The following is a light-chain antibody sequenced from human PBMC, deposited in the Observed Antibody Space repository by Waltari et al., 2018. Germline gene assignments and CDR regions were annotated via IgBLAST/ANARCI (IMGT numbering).Light chain of an antibody. CDR2: QDN. V-gene: IGLV3-1*01. CDR3: QAWDSSTVV. CDR1: KLGDKY. Sequence: SYELTQPPSVSVSPGQTASFTCSGDKLGDKYTSWYQQRPGQSPMLVIYQDNQRPSGLPERSAGSSSGDTATLTISGTQSLDEADYYCQAWDSSTVVFGGGTKLTVL. J-gene: IGLJ2*01.